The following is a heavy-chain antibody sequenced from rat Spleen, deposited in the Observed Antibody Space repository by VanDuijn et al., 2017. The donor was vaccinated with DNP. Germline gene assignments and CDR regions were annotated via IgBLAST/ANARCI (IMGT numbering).Heavy chain of an antibody. CDR3: ATHPYY. V-gene: IGHV5-25*01. J-gene: IGHJ2*01. CDR1: GFTFTNSD. D-gene: IGHD1-7*01. CDR2: ISTGGGSI. Sequence: EVQLVVSGGGLVQPGRSMKLSCAASGFTFTNSDMAWVRQAPTKGLEWVSSISTGGGSIYYRDSVKGRFIVSRDNAKRTLYLQMDSLRSEDTATYYCATHPYYWGQGVMVTVSS.